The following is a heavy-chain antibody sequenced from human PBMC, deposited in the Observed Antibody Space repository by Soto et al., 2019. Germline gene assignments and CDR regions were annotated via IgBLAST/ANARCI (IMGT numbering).Heavy chain of an antibody. D-gene: IGHD2-8*02. Sequence: QVQLVQSGAEVKKPGSSVKVSCKASGGTFSSYAISWVRQAPGQGLEWMGGIIAIFGTANYAQKFQGRVTITADESTSTAYMELSSLRSEDTAVYYCARDRGVLVRPPGYYGMDVWGQGTTVTVSS. CDR2: IIAIFGTA. J-gene: IGHJ6*02. V-gene: IGHV1-69*12. CDR1: GGTFSSYA. CDR3: ARDRGVLVRPPGYYGMDV.